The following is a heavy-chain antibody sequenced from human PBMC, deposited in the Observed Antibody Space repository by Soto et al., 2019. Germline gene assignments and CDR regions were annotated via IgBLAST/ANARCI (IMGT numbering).Heavy chain of an antibody. Sequence: QVQLQESGPGLVKPSQTLSLTCTVSGGSISSGDYYWSWIRQPPGKGLEWIGYIYYSGSTYYNPSLKSRVTISVDTSKNQFSLKLSSVTAADTAVYYCARALGPANYYCYCMDVWGQGTTVTVSS. V-gene: IGHV4-30-4*01. CDR1: GGSISSGDYY. J-gene: IGHJ6*02. CDR2: IYYSGST. CDR3: ARALGPANYYCYCMDV.